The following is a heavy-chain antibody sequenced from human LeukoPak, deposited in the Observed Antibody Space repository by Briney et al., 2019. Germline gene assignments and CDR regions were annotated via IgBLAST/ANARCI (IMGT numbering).Heavy chain of an antibody. J-gene: IGHJ4*02. V-gene: IGHV4-30-2*01. CDR1: GGSISSGGYS. D-gene: IGHD6-19*01. Sequence: SETLSLTCAVSGGSISSGGYSWSWIRQPPGKSLEWIGYIYHSGSTYYNPSLKSRVTISVDTSKNQFSLKLSSVTAADTAVYYCARGPNGWYGIWGQGTLVTVSS. CDR3: ARGPNGWYGI. CDR2: IYHSGST.